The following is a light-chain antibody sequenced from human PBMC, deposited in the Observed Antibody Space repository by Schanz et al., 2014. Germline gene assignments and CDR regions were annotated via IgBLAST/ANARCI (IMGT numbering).Light chain of an antibody. Sequence: EIVLTQSPATLSLSPGDRATLSCRASQSVSSDYLTWYQQKPGQAPRLLIYGASSRATGIPDRFSGSGSGTDFTLTINRLEPEDFAVYYCHHYGGSPYTFGQGTKLEIK. CDR3: HHYGGSPYT. CDR1: QSVSSDY. V-gene: IGKV3-20*01. J-gene: IGKJ2*01. CDR2: GAS.